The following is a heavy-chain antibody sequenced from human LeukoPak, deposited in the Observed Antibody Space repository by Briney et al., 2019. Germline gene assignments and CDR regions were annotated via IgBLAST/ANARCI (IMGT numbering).Heavy chain of an antibody. CDR1: GFTFSIYA. CDR2: ITSGGGTT. V-gene: IGHV3-23*01. D-gene: IGHD1-1*01. J-gene: IGHJ4*02. Sequence: PGGSLRLSCAASGFTFSIYAMTWVRRAPGKGLEWISTITSGGGTTYSADSVKGRFTISRDNSKNTLYLQMNSLRAEDMAVYYCAKGRGQLYNFDYWGQGALVTVSS. CDR3: AKGRGQLYNFDY.